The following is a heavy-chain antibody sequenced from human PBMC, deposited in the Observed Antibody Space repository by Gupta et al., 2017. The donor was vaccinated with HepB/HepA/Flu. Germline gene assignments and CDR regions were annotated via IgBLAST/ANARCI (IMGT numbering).Heavy chain of an antibody. J-gene: IGHJ4*02. CDR3: AHRHLAWGFLEWLPDY. V-gene: IGHV2-5*01. Sequence: QITLKESGPTLVKPTQTLTLTCTFSGFSLSTSGVGVGWIRQPPGKALEWLALIYWNDDKRYSPSLKSRLTITKDTSKNQVVLTMTNMDPVDTATYYCAHRHLAWGFLEWLPDYWGQGTLVTVSS. D-gene: IGHD3-3*01. CDR2: IYWNDDK. CDR1: GFSLSTSGVG.